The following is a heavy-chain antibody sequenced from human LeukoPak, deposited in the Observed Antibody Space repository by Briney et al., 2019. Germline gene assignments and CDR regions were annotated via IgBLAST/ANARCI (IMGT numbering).Heavy chain of an antibody. V-gene: IGHV1-2*02. J-gene: IGHJ5*02. CDR2: INPNSGDT. D-gene: IGHD1-26*01. CDR1: VYTLNVYY. CDR3: ARGIRRSSGNYYGDNWFDP. Sequence: GASVKVSCKASVYTLNVYYMHWVRLAPGQGLEWMGWINPNSGDTNYAQKFQGRVTMTRDTSISTVYMELNRLRSDDTAVDYCARGIRRSSGNYYGDNWFDPWG.